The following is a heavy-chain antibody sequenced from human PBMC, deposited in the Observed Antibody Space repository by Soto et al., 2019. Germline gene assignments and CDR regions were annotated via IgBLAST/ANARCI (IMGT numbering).Heavy chain of an antibody. CDR2: IGGYQGNT. Sequence: QVQLVQSGAEVREPGASVKVSCKASGYTFTNYGVSWVRQAPGQGLEWMGWIGGYQGNTNYAQKLQGRVTLTTDTSTSTAYMELRSLRSDDTAVYYCAPHTLDTGMPSGYWGQGNLVNVSS. CDR3: APHTLDTGMPSGY. D-gene: IGHD5-18*01. CDR1: GYTFTNYG. V-gene: IGHV1-18*01. J-gene: IGHJ4*02.